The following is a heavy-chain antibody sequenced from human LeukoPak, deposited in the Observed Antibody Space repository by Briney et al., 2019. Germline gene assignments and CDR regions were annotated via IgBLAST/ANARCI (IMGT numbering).Heavy chain of an antibody. D-gene: IGHD6-13*01. J-gene: IGHJ4*02. V-gene: IGHV3-33*01. CDR1: GFTFSSYG. CDR3: ARDRGIAAAFDY. CDR2: IWYDGSNK. Sequence: PGGSLRLSCAASGFTFSSYGMHWVRQAPGKGLEWVAVIWYDGSNKYYADSVKGRFTISRDNSKNTLYLQMNSLRAEDTAVYYCARDRGIAAAFDYWGQGTLVTVSS.